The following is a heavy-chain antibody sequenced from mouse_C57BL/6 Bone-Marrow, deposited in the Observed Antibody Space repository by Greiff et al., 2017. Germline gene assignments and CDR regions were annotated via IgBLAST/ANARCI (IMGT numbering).Heavy chain of an antibody. V-gene: IGHV5-9-1*02. D-gene: IGHD1-2*01. Sequence: EVQLVASGAGLVKPGGSLKLSCAASGFTFRRYAMSWVSQTPAKRLEWVAYISSGGDYIYYADNVKGRFTITRDTASNTLDLQMSSLKSEDTAMYYCTSDACTTARRRFAYWGQGTLVTVSA. CDR3: TSDACTTARRRFAY. CDR1: GFTFRRYA. CDR2: ISSGGDYI. J-gene: IGHJ3*01.